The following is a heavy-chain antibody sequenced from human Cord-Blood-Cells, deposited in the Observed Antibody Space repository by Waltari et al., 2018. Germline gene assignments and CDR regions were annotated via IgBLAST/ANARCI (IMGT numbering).Heavy chain of an antibody. J-gene: IGHJ4*02. CDR1: GGSFSGYY. Sequence: QVQLQQWGAGLLKPSETLSLTCAVYGGSFSGYYWSWIRQPPGKGLEWIGEIKHSGSTNYNPSLKSRVTISVDTSKNQFSLKLSSVTAADTAVYYCARTRGQLGFDYWGQGTLVTVSS. CDR3: ARTRGQLGFDY. V-gene: IGHV4-34*01. D-gene: IGHD6-6*01. CDR2: IKHSGST.